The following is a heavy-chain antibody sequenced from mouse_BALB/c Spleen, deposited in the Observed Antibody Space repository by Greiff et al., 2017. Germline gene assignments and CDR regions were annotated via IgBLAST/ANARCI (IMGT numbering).Heavy chain of an antibody. CDR2: ISYDGSN. J-gene: IGHJ3*01. D-gene: IGHD1-1*02. V-gene: IGHV3-6*02. CDR3: ASLAMVGFAY. CDR1: GYSITSGYY. Sequence: VQLKESGPGLVKPSQSLSLTCSVTGYSITSGYYWNWIRQFPGNKLEWMGYISYDGSNNYNPSLKNRISITRDTSKNQFFLKLNSVTTEDTATYYCASLAMVGFAYWGQGTLVTVSA.